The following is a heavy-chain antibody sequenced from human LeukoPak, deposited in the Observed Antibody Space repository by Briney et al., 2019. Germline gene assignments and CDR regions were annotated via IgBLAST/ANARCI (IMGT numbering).Heavy chain of an antibody. CDR1: GFTFSSYG. V-gene: IGHV3-33*06. CDR2: ILSDGSKE. CDR3: AKELSLSYSPFDY. J-gene: IGHJ4*02. Sequence: GGSLRLSCAASGFTFSSYGMHWVRQAPGKGLEWVAVILSDGSKEFYTDSVKGRFTISRDNSKNTLYLQMNSLRAEDTAVYYCAKELSLSYSPFDYWGQGTLVTVSS. D-gene: IGHD2-8*01.